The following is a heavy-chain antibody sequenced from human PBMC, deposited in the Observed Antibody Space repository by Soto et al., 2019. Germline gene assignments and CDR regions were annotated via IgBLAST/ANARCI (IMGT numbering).Heavy chain of an antibody. J-gene: IGHJ4*02. V-gene: IGHV1-69*02. D-gene: IGHD5-12*01. CDR1: GGTFSSYT. Sequence: ASVKVSCKASGGTFSSYTISWVRQAPGQGLEWMGRIIPILGIANYAQKFQGRVTITADKSTSTAYMELSSLRSEDTAVYYCARVRRGEYSGYAGHFDYWGQGTLVTVSS. CDR2: IIPILGIA. CDR3: ARVRRGEYSGYAGHFDY.